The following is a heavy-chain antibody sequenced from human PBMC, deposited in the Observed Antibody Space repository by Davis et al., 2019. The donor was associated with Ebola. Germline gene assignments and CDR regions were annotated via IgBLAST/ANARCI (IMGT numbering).Heavy chain of an antibody. V-gene: IGHV1-3*01. J-gene: IGHJ4*02. Sequence: ASVKVSCKASGFILTNYAIHWVRYAPGQRLEWMGWVHGGNGNTKYSQRFQGRVTITTDTSASTGYLDLTSLRSDDTAVFYCARASFGYNSGWYADYWGPGSLVTVSS. CDR1: GFILTNYA. CDR3: ARASFGYNSGWYADY. D-gene: IGHD6-19*01. CDR2: VHGGNGNT.